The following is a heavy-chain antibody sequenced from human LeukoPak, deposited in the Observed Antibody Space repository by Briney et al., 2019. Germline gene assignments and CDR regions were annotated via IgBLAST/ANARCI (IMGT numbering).Heavy chain of an antibody. CDR1: GYTFTSYA. Sequence: ASVKVSCKDSGYTFTSYAMHWVRQAPGQRLEWMGWINAGNGNTKYSQKFQGRVTITRDTSASTAYMELSSLRSKDTAVYYCARESYCGGDCFPGGIYDYWGQGTLVTVSS. D-gene: IGHD2-21*02. CDR3: ARESYCGGDCFPGGIYDY. CDR2: INAGNGNT. J-gene: IGHJ4*02. V-gene: IGHV1-3*01.